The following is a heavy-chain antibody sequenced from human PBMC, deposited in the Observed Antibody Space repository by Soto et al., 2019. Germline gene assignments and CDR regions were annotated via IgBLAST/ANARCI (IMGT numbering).Heavy chain of an antibody. Sequence: PGGSLRLSCAASGFTFSSYSMNWVRQAPGKGLEWVSSISSSSSYIYYADSVKGRFTISRDNAKNSLYLQMNSLRAEDTAVYYCARDIHRYLGSSGWLDYWGQGTLVTVSS. V-gene: IGHV3-21*01. CDR2: ISSSSSYI. CDR3: ARDIHRYLGSSGWLDY. CDR1: GFTFSSYS. D-gene: IGHD6-19*01. J-gene: IGHJ4*02.